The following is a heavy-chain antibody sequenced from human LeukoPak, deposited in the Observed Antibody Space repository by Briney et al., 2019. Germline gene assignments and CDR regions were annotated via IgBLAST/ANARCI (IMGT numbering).Heavy chain of an antibody. J-gene: IGHJ4*02. Sequence: GGSLRLSCAASGFPFNSFWMHWVRQAPGKGLVWVSDMNEYSTTIRYADSVKGRFTISRDNAKSILYLQMNNLRAEDTAMYFCAKGGVNPVDHWGQGTLVTVSS. CDR1: GFPFNSFW. D-gene: IGHD1-14*01. CDR3: AKGGVNPVDH. CDR2: MNEYSTTI. V-gene: IGHV3-74*01.